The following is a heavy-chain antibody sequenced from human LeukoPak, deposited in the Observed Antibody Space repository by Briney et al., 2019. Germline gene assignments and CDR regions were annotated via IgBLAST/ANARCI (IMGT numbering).Heavy chain of an antibody. J-gene: IGHJ6*02. CDR1: GFTFSSYW. CDR2: ISYDGSNK. V-gene: IGHV3-30*03. D-gene: IGHD5-24*01. CDR3: VRSLFDGFYYYGMDV. Sequence: GGFLRLSCAASGFTFSSYWMHWVRQAPGKGLEWVAVISYDGSNKYYADSVKGRFTISRDNSKNTLYLQMNSLRAEDTAVYYCVRSLFDGFYYYGMDVWGQGTTVTVSS.